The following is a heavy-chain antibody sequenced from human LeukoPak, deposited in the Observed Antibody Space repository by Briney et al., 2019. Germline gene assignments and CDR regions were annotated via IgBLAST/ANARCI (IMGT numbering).Heavy chain of an antibody. CDR2: INPNSGGT. J-gene: IGHJ3*02. V-gene: IGHV1-2*02. D-gene: IGHD3-22*01. Sequence: GASVKVSCKASGYTFTGYYMHWVRQAPGQGLEWTGWINPNSGGTNYAQKLQGRVTMTTDTSSSTAYMELRSLRSDDTAVYYCARWDYYDSRTFDIWGQGTMVTVSS. CDR1: GYTFTGYY. CDR3: ARWDYYDSRTFDI.